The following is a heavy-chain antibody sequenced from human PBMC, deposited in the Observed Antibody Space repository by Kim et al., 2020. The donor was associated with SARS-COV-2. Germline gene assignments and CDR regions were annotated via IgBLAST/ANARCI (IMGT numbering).Heavy chain of an antibody. J-gene: IGHJ4*02. V-gene: IGHV4-39*02. CDR3: ARTVNLGYSSLKHHFDY. D-gene: IGHD6-19*01. Sequence: SETLSLTCTVSGGSISSSSYYWGWIRQPPGKGLEWIGSIYYSGSTFYNPSLKSRVTISVDTSKNHFSLKLSSVTAADTAVYYCARTVNLGYSSLKHHFDYWGQGTLVTVSS. CDR2: IYYSGST. CDR1: GGSISSSSYY.